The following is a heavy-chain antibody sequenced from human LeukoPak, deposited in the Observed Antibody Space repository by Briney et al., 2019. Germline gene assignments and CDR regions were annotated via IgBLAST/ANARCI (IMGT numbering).Heavy chain of an antibody. V-gene: IGHV1-2*02. CDR2: INPNSGGT. CDR3: ARGYDYGDSTDEYYFDY. CDR1: GYTFTGYY. Sequence: ASVKVSCKASGYTFTGYYMHWVRQAPGQGLEWMGWINPNSGGTNYAQKFQGRVTMTRDTSISTAYMELSRLRSDDTAVYYCARGYDYGDSTDEYYFDYWGRGTLVTVSS. J-gene: IGHJ4*02. D-gene: IGHD4-17*01.